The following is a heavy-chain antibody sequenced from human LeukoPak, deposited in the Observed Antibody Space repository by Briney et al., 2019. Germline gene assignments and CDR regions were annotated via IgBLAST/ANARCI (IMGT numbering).Heavy chain of an antibody. CDR1: GGSFSGYY. Sequence: PSETLSLTCAVYGGSFSGYYWSWIRQPPGEGLEWSGDIYHSGSTNYTPSLKSRVTISVDTSKNQFSLKLSSVTAADTAVYFCARTRYYDFWNGYYGQKHKDYVHYFDYWGQGTLVTVSS. V-gene: IGHV4-34*01. CDR2: IYHSGST. D-gene: IGHD3-3*01. J-gene: IGHJ4*02. CDR3: ARTRYYDFWNGYYGQKHKDYVHYFDY.